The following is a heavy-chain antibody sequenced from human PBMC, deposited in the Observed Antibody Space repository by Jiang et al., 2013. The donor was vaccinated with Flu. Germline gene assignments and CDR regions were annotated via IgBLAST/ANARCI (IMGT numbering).Heavy chain of an antibody. Sequence: QLLESGGDLVQPGGSLRLSCAASGFTFSNYAMSWVRQAPGKGLEWVSGISGSGGSTHYADSMEGRFTISRDNSKNTLFLQMNSLRVEDTAVYYCAKEGEYCSGRSCYSFDYWGQGTLVTVSS. V-gene: IGHV3-23*01. CDR2: ISGSGGST. CDR3: AKEGEYCSGRSCYSFDY. D-gene: IGHD2-15*01. CDR1: GFTFSNYA. J-gene: IGHJ4*02.